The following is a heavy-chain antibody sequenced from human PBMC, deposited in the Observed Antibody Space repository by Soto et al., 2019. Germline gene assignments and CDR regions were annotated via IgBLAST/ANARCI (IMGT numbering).Heavy chain of an antibody. D-gene: IGHD2-8*01. V-gene: IGHV1-69*01. Sequence: QVQLLQSGAELREPGSSVRISCTPSGGTFVSSAFAWVRQAPGGKLEWMGGIIPILLSTKYAEKFLGRLTIRADDSSRTAYLELSSLTFDDTAVYFCAKKNPHGDSNKAWLDPWGQGTLVTVST. CDR2: IIPILLST. CDR3: AKKNPHGDSNKAWLDP. J-gene: IGHJ5*02. CDR1: GGTFVSSA.